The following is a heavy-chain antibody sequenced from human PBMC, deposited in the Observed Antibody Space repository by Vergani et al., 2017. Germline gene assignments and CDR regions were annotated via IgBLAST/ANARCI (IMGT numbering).Heavy chain of an antibody. J-gene: IGHJ4*02. V-gene: IGHV3-23*01. D-gene: IGHD3-22*01. CDR2: ISGSGGST. CDR3: AKDGAPYYYDSSGQDY. CDR1: GFTFSSYA. Sequence: EVQLLESVGGLVQPGGSLRLSCAASGFTFSSYAMSWVRQAPGKGLEWVSAISGSGGSTYYADSVKGRFTISRDNSKNTLYLQMNSLRAEDTAVYYCAKDGAPYYYDSSGQDYWGQGTLVTVSS.